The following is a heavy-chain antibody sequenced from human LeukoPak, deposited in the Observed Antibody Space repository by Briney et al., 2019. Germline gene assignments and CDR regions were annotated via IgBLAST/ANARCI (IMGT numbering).Heavy chain of an antibody. J-gene: IGHJ4*02. D-gene: IGHD6-13*01. Sequence: SETLSLTCTVSGGSISSYYWSWIRQPPGKGLEWIGYIYYSGSTNYNPSLKSRVTISVDTSKNQFSLKLGSVTAADTAVYYCARVDSGEIAAAGAYYFDYWGQGTLVTVSS. V-gene: IGHV4-59*01. CDR1: GGSISSYY. CDR2: IYYSGST. CDR3: ARVDSGEIAAAGAYYFDY.